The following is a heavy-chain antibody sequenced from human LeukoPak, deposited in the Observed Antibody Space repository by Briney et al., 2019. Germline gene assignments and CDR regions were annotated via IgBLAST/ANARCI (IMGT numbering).Heavy chain of an antibody. CDR2: INQGGSVQ. Sequence: GGSLRLSCAASGFTFRSYWMSRVRQAPGKGLEWVANINQGGSVQYYMDSVKGRFTISRDDAKNSLYVQMNSLRDEDTAVYYCAREQANSYYDFWSGQNSLLDYWGQGTLVTVSS. CDR3: AREQANSYYDFWSGQNSLLDY. D-gene: IGHD3-3*01. J-gene: IGHJ4*02. CDR1: GFTFRSYW. V-gene: IGHV3-7*01.